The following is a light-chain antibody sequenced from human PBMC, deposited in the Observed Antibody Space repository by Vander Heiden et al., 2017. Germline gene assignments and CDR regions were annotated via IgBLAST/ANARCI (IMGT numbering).Light chain of an antibody. J-gene: IGKJ1*01. Sequence: EIVLTQSPATLSLYQGERATLTCRASQSVSSYLAWYQQKPGQAPRLLIYDASNRATGIPARFSGSGSGTDFTLTISSLEPEDFAVYYCQQRSNWPPSFGQGTKVEIK. CDR1: QSVSSY. V-gene: IGKV3-11*01. CDR2: DAS. CDR3: QQRSNWPPS.